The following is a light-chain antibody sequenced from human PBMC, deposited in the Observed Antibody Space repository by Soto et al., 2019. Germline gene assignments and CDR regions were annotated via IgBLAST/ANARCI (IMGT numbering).Light chain of an antibody. V-gene: IGKV3D-20*02. CDR2: GAS. Sequence: EVVFTQSPGTLSLSPGERAPLSCRASQSVSSRYLAWYQQKPGQAPRLLIYGASSRATGIPDRFSGSGSGTDFTLTISRLEPEDFAVYYCQQRSNWPRSITFGQGTRLEIK. CDR1: QSVSSRY. J-gene: IGKJ5*01. CDR3: QQRSNWPRSIT.